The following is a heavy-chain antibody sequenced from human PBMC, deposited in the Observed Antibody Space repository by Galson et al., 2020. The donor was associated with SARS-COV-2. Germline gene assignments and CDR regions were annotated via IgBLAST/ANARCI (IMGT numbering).Heavy chain of an antibody. CDR1: GFTFSSYW. CDR3: ARDPTTQYDFWSGYSYGMDV. J-gene: IGHJ6*02. V-gene: IGHV3-74*01. CDR2: INSDGSST. D-gene: IGHD3-3*01. Sequence: GGSLRLSCAASGFTFSSYWMHWVRQAPGKGLVWVSRINSDGSSTSYADSVKGRFTISRDNAKNTLYLQMNGLRAEDTAVYYCARDPTTQYDFWSGYSYGMDVWGQGTTVTVSS.